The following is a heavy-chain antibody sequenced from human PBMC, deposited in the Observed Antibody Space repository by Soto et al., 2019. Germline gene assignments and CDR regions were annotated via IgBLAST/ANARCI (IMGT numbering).Heavy chain of an antibody. CDR1: GFTFRNYA. J-gene: IGHJ4*02. CDR2: TSASGVPT. CDR3: ARISSGSWSDN. Sequence: EVQLLESGGGLVQPGGSLRLSCAASGFTFRNYAMTWVRQAPGKALEWVLSTSASGVPTFYSDSVQGRFTFSRDNSKDILYLQMNSLRAEDTAVYYCARISSGSWSDNWGQGTLVTVSS. V-gene: IGHV3-23*01. D-gene: IGHD1-26*01.